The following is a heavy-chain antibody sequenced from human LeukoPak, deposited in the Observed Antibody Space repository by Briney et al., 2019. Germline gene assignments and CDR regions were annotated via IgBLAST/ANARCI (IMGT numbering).Heavy chain of an antibody. V-gene: IGHV1-8*01. J-gene: IGHJ6*02. CDR1: GYTFTSYD. CDR3: ARGFSTGFFYYAMDV. Sequence: ASVKVSCKTSGYTFTSYDFNWMRQATGQGLEWMGWMSPNSGNTGYAQKFQGRVTMTRNTSISTAYLELSSLTSEDTAVYYCARGFSTGFFYYAMDVWGQGTTVTVSS. D-gene: IGHD3-9*01. CDR2: MSPNSGNT.